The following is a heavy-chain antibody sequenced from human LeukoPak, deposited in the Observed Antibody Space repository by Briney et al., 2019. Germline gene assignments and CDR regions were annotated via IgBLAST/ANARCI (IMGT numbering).Heavy chain of an antibody. J-gene: IGHJ6*03. V-gene: IGHV1-24*01. CDR1: GYTLTELS. D-gene: IGHD6-6*01. CDR3: ATIVAARPNYYYYYYMDV. CDR2: FDPEDGKT. Sequence: ASVKVSCKASGYTLTELSMHWVRQAPGKGLEWMGGFDPEDGKTIYAQKFQGRVTMTEDTSTDTAYMELSSLRSEDTAVYYCATIVAARPNYYYYYYMDVWGKGTTVTVSS.